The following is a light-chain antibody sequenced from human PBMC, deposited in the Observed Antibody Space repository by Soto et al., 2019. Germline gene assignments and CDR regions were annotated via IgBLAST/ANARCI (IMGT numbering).Light chain of an antibody. CDR3: SSYTNINTRACV. Sequence: QSVLTQPASVSGSPGQSITISCTGTTGYLGSYNRVSWYQQHPGKAPKLIIYEVTDRPSGVSNRFSGSKSGNTASLTISGLQAEDEAEYYCSSYTNINTRACVFGTGTKLTVL. CDR1: TGYLGSYNR. J-gene: IGLJ1*01. V-gene: IGLV2-14*01. CDR2: EVT.